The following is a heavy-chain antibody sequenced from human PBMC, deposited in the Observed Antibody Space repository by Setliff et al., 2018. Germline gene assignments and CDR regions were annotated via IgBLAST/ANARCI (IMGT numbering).Heavy chain of an antibody. CDR3: ARDLGGVRYYGSGQGFDP. CDR1: GGTFSSYA. D-gene: IGHD3-10*01. V-gene: IGHV1-69*13. Sequence: SVKVSCKASGGTFSSYAISWVRQAPGQGLEWMGGIIPIFGTANYAQKFQGRVTITADESTSTAYMELSRLRSEDTAVYYCARDLGGVRYYGSGQGFDPWGQGTLVTVSS. CDR2: IIPIFGTA. J-gene: IGHJ5*02.